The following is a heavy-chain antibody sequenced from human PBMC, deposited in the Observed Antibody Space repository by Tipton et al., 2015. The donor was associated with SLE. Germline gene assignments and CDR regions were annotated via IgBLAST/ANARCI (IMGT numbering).Heavy chain of an antibody. CDR1: GFTFNNYP. D-gene: IGHD6-19*01. V-gene: IGHV3-23*03. Sequence: GSLRLSCAASGFTFNNYPMTWVRQAPGKGLEWVSVIYSGGSTYYADSVKGRFTISRDNSKNTLYLQMNSLRPEDTAVYYCTTLDAGWDYYFMDVWGKGTTVTVSS. CDR2: IYSGGST. CDR3: TTLDAGWDYYFMDV. J-gene: IGHJ6*03.